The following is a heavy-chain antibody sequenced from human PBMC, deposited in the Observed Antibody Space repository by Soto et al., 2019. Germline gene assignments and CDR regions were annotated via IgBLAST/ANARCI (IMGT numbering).Heavy chain of an antibody. Sequence: PGESLKISCRGSGYNFTNYWIAWVRQVSGKGLEWVGIIYPARSDTRYSPSFQGRVTISADETATAAYLEWSSLVASDTAMFYCARPAIAENRLKWSNWFDSWGQGTLVTVSS. CDR2: IYPARSDT. V-gene: IGHV5-51*01. CDR1: GYNFTNYW. D-gene: IGHD2-21*01. CDR3: ARPAIAENRLKWSNWFDS. J-gene: IGHJ5*01.